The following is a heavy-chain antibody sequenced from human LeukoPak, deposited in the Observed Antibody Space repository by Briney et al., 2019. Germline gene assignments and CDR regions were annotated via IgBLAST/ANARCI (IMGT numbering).Heavy chain of an antibody. V-gene: IGHV3-23*01. Sequence: PGGSLRLSCAASGFTFSSYAMSWVGQAPGKGLEGVSAISGSRGSTSYAAPFKGRFTISRDNSKNTLYLQMNSLRAEDTAVYYCAKEDPQKLDYWGQGTLVTVSS. CDR2: ISGSRGST. J-gene: IGHJ4*02. CDR1: GFTFSSYA. CDR3: AKEDPQKLDY.